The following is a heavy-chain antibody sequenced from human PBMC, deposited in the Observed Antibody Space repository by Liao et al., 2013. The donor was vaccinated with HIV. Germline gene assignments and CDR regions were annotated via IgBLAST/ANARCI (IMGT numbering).Heavy chain of an antibody. J-gene: IGHJ5*02. Sequence: QVQLQESGPGLVKPSETLSLTCTVSGVSISSYYWSWIRQPAGKGLEWIGRIYSSGSANYNPSLKSRVTMSVDTSKNQFSLKLSSVTAADTAVYYCARDAYFDWDNWFDPWGQGTLVTVSS. CDR2: IYSSGSA. V-gene: IGHV4-4*07. CDR3: ARDAYFDWDNWFDP. CDR1: GVSISSYY. D-gene: IGHD3-9*01.